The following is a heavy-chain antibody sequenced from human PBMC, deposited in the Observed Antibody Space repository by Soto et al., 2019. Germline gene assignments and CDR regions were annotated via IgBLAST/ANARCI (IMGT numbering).Heavy chain of an antibody. CDR1: EFIFSTYP. D-gene: IGHD3-16*01. CDR3: AIFGRFGS. Sequence: GASVKVSCKASEFIFSTYPVQWVRQARGQRLEWMGWIAGGTGSTNHAQKFQERVTITRDLSTGTAYMELSSLRSEDTAVYYCAIFGRFGSWGQGTLVTVSS. CDR2: IAGGTGST. V-gene: IGHV1-58*01. J-gene: IGHJ4*02.